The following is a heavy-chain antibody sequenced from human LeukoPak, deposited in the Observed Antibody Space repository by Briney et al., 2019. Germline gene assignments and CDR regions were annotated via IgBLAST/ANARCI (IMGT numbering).Heavy chain of an antibody. D-gene: IGHD6-13*01. CDR3: TRDEDEELVRDY. V-gene: IGHV3-21*01. Sequence: PGGSLRLSCAASGFIFSRYTINWVRQAPGKGLEWVSSISSTSTYIYYADSVKGRFTISRDNAKESLYLQMNSLRADDTAVYYCTRDEDEELVRDYWGQGTLVTVSS. J-gene: IGHJ4*02. CDR2: ISSTSTYI. CDR1: GFIFSRYT.